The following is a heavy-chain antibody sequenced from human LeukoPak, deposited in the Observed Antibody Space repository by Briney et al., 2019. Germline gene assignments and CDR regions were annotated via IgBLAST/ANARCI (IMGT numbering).Heavy chain of an antibody. V-gene: IGHV4-59*01. CDR3: ASSRLPYYFDY. D-gene: IGHD6-25*01. CDR2: IYYSGST. J-gene: IGHJ4*02. CDR1: GGSISSYY. Sequence: PSETLSLTCTVSGGSISSYYWSWIRQPPGKGLEWIGYIYYSGSTNYNPSLKSRVTISVDTSKNQFPLKLSSVTAADTAVYYCASSRLPYYFDYWGQGTLVTVSS.